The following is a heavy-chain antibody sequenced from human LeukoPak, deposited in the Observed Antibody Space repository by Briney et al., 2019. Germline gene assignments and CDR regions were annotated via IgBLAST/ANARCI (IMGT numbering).Heavy chain of an antibody. CDR1: GFTFSSYS. CDR3: ARDLPGYSSSWYAFDI. J-gene: IGHJ3*02. D-gene: IGHD6-13*01. V-gene: IGHV3-21*01. CDR2: VSTGSNYI. Sequence: GGSLRLSCTASGFTFSSYSLNWVRQAPGKGLEWVSSVSTGSNYIYYADSVKGRFTISRDNDKNSLYLQMNSLRVEDTAVYYCARDLPGYSSSWYAFDIWGQGTMVTVSS.